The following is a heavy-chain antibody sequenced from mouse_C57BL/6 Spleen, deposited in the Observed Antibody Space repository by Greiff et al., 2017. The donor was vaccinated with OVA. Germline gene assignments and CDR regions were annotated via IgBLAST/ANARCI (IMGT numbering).Heavy chain of an antibody. D-gene: IGHD2-3*01. J-gene: IGHJ4*01. CDR3: ARGGGYYDGAMDY. V-gene: IGHV1-53*01. CDR2: INPSNGGT. CDR1: GYTFTSYW. Sequence: QVQLKQPGTELVKPGASVKLSCKASGYTFTSYWMHWVKQRPGQGLEWIGNINPSNGGTNYNEKFKSKATLTVDKSSSTAYMQLSSLTSEDSAVYYCARGGGYYDGAMDYWGQGTSVTVSS.